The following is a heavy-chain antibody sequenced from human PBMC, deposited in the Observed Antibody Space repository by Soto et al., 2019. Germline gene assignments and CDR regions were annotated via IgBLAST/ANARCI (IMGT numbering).Heavy chain of an antibody. CDR3: ARDPAP. V-gene: IGHV4-31*03. J-gene: IGHJ5*02. CDR2: IYNSGST. Sequence: QVQLQESGPGLVKPSQTLSLTCTVSGGSISSGGYYWSWIRQHPGKGLEWIGYIYNSGSTYYNPSLQSRVTISADTSKKPFALKLSSVTAADTAVYSCARDPAPWGQGTLVTVSS. CDR1: GGSISSGGYY.